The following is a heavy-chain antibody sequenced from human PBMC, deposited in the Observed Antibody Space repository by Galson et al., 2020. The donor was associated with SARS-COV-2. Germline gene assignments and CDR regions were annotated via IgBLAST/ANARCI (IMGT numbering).Heavy chain of an antibody. CDR1: GFSLSTSGMC. J-gene: IGHJ6*02. D-gene: IGHD2-2*01. CDR3: ARMTVVVPAAIIGNYYYYGMDV. V-gene: IGHV2-70*01. CDR2: IDWADDK. Sequence: SGPTLVKPTQTLTLTCTFSGFSLSTSGMCVSWIRQPPGKALEWLALIDWADDKYYSTSLKTRLTISKDTSKNQVVLTMTNMDPVDTATYYCARMTVVVPAAIIGNYYYYGMDVWGQGTTVTVSS.